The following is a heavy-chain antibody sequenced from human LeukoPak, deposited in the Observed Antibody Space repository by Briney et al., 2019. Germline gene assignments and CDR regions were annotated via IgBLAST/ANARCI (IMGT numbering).Heavy chain of an antibody. CDR2: INPNSGGT. Sequence: ASVKVSCKASGYTFTGYYMHWVRQAPGQGLGWMGWINPNSGGTNYAQKFQGRVTMTRDTSISTAYMELSRLRSDDTAVYYCARAATGYCSSTSCYHPEFDYWGQGTLVTVSS. V-gene: IGHV1-2*02. CDR1: GYTFTGYY. J-gene: IGHJ4*02. D-gene: IGHD2-2*01. CDR3: ARAATGYCSSTSCYHPEFDY.